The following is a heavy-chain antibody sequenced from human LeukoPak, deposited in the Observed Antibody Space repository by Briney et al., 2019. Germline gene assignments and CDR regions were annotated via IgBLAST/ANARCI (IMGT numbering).Heavy chain of an antibody. Sequence: PGGSLRLSCAASGFTVSSNYMSWVRQAPGKGLEWVSVIYSGGSTYYADSVKGRFTISRDNSKNTLYLQTNSLRAEDTAVYYCARDGLWFGEATWGQGTMVAVSS. CDR3: ARDGLWFGEAT. J-gene: IGHJ3*01. CDR2: IYSGGST. CDR1: GFTVSSNY. V-gene: IGHV3-66*01. D-gene: IGHD3-10*01.